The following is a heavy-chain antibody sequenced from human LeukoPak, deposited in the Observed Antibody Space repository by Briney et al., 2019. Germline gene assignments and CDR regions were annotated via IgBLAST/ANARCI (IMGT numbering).Heavy chain of an antibody. CDR3: AKGGQLWSYYYYYMDV. D-gene: IGHD5-18*01. Sequence: GGSLRLSCAASGFTFSSYAMSWVRQAPGKGLEWVSAISGSGGSTYYADSVKGRFTISRDNSKNTLYLQMNSLRAEDTAVYYCAKGGQLWSYYYYYMDVWGKGTTVTVSS. J-gene: IGHJ6*03. CDR2: ISGSGGST. CDR1: GFTFSSYA. V-gene: IGHV3-23*01.